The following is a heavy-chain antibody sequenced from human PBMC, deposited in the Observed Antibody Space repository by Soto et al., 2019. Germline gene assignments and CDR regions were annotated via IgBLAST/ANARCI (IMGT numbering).Heavy chain of an antibody. V-gene: IGHV4-34*01. Sequence: SETLSLTCAVYGGSFSGYYWSWIRQPPGKGLEWFGEINHSGSTNYNPSLKSRVTISVDTSKNQFSLKLSSVTAADTAVYYCAREVAAASFYYYYYGMDVWGQGTTVTVSS. CDR3: AREVAAASFYYYYYGMDV. D-gene: IGHD6-13*01. CDR1: GGSFSGYY. J-gene: IGHJ6*02. CDR2: INHSGST.